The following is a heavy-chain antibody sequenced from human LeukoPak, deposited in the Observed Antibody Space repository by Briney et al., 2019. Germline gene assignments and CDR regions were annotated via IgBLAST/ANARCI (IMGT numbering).Heavy chain of an antibody. CDR2: IRGSGGSI. D-gene: IGHD3-16*01. Sequence: GGSLRLSCAASGFTFISYALSWVRQAPGKGLEWVSVIRGSGGSIYYADSVKGRFTISRDNSKNTLHLQMNSLRAEDTAVYYCAKDTFSGVDVWGKGTTVTVSS. CDR3: AKDTFSGVDV. J-gene: IGHJ6*04. V-gene: IGHV3-23*01. CDR1: GFTFISYA.